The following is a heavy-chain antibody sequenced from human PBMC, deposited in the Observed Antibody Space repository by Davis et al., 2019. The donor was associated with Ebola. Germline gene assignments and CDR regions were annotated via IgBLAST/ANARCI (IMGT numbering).Heavy chain of an antibody. V-gene: IGHV3-9*01. J-gene: IGHJ4*02. CDR1: GFTFDDYA. CDR2: ISWNRGNI. Sequence: SLKISCAASGFTFDDYAMHWVRQVPGKGLEWVSGISWNRGNIGYADSVKGRFTIARDNAKNSLYLQMNSLRTDDTALSFCAKDRCSVGSCHFDYWGQGTLVTVSS. D-gene: IGHD2-15*01. CDR3: AKDRCSVGSCHFDY.